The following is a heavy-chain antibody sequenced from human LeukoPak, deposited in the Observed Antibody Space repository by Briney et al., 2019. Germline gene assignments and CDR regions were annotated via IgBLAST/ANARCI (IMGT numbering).Heavy chain of an antibody. Sequence: GESLKISCKGSGYSFTSYWIGWVRQMPGKGLEWMGIIYPGDSDTRYSPSFQGQVTISADKSISTAYLQWSSLKASDTAMYYCARGGPNCGGDCYYFYYWGQGTLVTVSS. V-gene: IGHV5-51*01. CDR3: ARGGPNCGGDCYYFYY. J-gene: IGHJ4*02. D-gene: IGHD2-21*02. CDR1: GYSFTSYW. CDR2: IYPGDSDT.